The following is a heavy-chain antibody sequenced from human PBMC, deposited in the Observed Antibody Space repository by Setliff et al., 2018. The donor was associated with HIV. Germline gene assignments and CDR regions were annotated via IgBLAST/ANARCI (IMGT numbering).Heavy chain of an antibody. D-gene: IGHD3-22*01. CDR1: GGSIRTGDW. CDR3: ARDNRVTMIVVVIGYFDY. V-gene: IGHV4-4*02. Sequence: SETLSLTCAVSGGSIRTGDWWSWVRQSPGKGLEWIGEISHSGSTNYNPSLRSRVTISVDTSSNQFSLKLSSVTAADTAVYYCARDNRVTMIVVVIGYFDYWGQGTLVTVSS. CDR2: ISHSGST. J-gene: IGHJ4*02.